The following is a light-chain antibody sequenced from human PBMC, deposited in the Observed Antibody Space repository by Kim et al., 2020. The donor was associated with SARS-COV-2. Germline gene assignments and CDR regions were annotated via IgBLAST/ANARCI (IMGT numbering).Light chain of an antibody. V-gene: IGKV3-20*01. CDR3: QQYESSPQT. J-gene: IGKJ1*01. CDR1: QSISSNY. CDR2: GAS. Sequence: SPGERAPRSCRASQSISSNYLAWYQQKPGQAPRLLIYGASSRATGIPDRFSGSGSGTDFTLTISRLEPEDSAMYYCQQYESSPQTFGQGTKVDIK.